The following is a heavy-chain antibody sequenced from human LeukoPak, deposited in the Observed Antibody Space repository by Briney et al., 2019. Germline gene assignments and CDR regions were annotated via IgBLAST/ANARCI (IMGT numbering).Heavy chain of an antibody. CDR3: AKQAEEQWLLIVY. CDR1: GYTFTGYY. CDR2: INPNSGGT. V-gene: IGHV1-2*02. Sequence: ASVKVSCKASGYTFTGYYMHWVRQAPGQGLEWMGWINPNSGGTNYAQKFQGRVTMTRDTSISTAYMELSRLRSDDTAVYYCAKQAEEQWLLIVYWGQGTLVTVSS. J-gene: IGHJ4*02. D-gene: IGHD6-19*01.